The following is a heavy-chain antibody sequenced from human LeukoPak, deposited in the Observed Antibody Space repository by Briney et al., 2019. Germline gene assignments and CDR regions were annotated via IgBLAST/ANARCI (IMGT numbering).Heavy chain of an antibody. V-gene: IGHV3-72*01. CDR3: VRVGSVAGSDYLDY. Sequence: GGSLRLSCAVSGFTFSNHFLDWVRQAPGKGLEWVGRSRSKAKSYTTEYAASVKGRFTISRDDSTNSLYLQMNSLKIEDTAIYYCVRVGSVAGSDYLDYWGQGTLVTVSS. CDR2: SRSKAKSYTT. J-gene: IGHJ4*02. D-gene: IGHD6-19*01. CDR1: GFTFSNHF.